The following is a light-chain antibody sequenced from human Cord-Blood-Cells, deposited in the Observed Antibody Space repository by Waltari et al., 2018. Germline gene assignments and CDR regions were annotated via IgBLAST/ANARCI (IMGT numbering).Light chain of an antibody. CDR2: DVS. Sequence: QSALTQPASVSGSPGQSLTISCTGTSRDVGGYNYVSWYQQHPGQAPKLMIYDVSNRPSGVSNRFSGSKSGNTASLTISGLQAEDEADYYCSSYTSSSTVVFGGGTKLTVL. CDR1: SRDVGGYNY. J-gene: IGLJ2*01. CDR3: SSYTSSSTVV. V-gene: IGLV2-14*01.